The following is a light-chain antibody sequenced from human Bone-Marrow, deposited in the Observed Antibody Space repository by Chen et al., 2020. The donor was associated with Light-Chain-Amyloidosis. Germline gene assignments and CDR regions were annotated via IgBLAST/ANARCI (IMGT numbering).Light chain of an antibody. J-gene: IGLJ1*01. CDR2: EVT. Sequence: QSALTHPPPVSGSPEPEIPTPCTGTSGDVGGDNHVSWYQQHPDKAPKLMIYEVTNRPSWVPDRFSGSKSDNTASLTISGLQTEDEADYFCSSYTITNTLVFGSGTRVTVL. CDR3: SSYTITNTLV. CDR1: SGDVGGDNH. V-gene: IGLV2-14*01.